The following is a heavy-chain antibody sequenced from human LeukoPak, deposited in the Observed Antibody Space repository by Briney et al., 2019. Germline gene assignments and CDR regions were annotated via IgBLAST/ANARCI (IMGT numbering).Heavy chain of an antibody. D-gene: IGHD2-15*01. CDR3: ARRPKGYCSGGSCYFTYYFDY. Sequence: ASVKVSCKASGGTFSSYAISWVRQAPGQGLEWMGWISAYNGNTNYAQKLQGRVTMTTDTSTSTAYMELRSLRSDDTAVYYCARRPKGYCSGGSCYFTYYFDYWGQGTLVTVSS. CDR1: GGTFSSYA. J-gene: IGHJ4*02. V-gene: IGHV1-18*01. CDR2: ISAYNGNT.